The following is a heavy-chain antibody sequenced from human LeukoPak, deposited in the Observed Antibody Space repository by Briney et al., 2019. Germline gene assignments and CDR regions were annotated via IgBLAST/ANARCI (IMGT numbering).Heavy chain of an antibody. D-gene: IGHD2-15*01. CDR2: ISYDGSNK. J-gene: IGHJ4*02. Sequence: GGSLRLSCAASGFTFSSYAMRWVRQAPGKGLECVAVISYDGSNKYYADSVKGRFTISRDNSKNTLYLQMNSLRAEDTAVYYCARDPCSGGSCYFDYWGQGTLVTVSS. CDR1: GFTFSSYA. CDR3: ARDPCSGGSCYFDY. V-gene: IGHV3-30*04.